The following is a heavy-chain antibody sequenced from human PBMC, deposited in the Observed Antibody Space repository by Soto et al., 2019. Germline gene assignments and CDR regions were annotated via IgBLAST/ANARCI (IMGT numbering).Heavy chain of an antibody. CDR3: ARSHSSSWHWFDP. D-gene: IGHD6-13*01. J-gene: IGHJ5*02. CDR1: GFTFSSYP. V-gene: IGHV3-30-3*01. Sequence: QVQLVESGGGVVQPGRSLRLSCAASGFTFSSYPMHWVRQAPGKGPEWVAVISVNGINIHYGDSVKGRFTISRDNSKNTLYLQMSSLRVEDTAVYYCARSHSSSWHWFDPWGQGTLVTVSS. CDR2: ISVNGINI.